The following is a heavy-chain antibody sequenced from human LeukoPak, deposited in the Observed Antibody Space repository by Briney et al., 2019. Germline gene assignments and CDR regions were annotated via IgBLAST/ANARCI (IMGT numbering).Heavy chain of an antibody. V-gene: IGHV4-61*02. CDR3: ARDEGRHGFDY. CDR1: GGSINSGNYF. Sequence: SQTLSLTCTVSGGSINSGNYFWTWIRQPAGKGLEYVGRMFFSGATTYNPSLKSRISLSVDTSTHQFSLNLTSVTAADSAIYYCARDEGRHGFDYWGQGILVTVSS. J-gene: IGHJ4*02. CDR2: MFFSGAT.